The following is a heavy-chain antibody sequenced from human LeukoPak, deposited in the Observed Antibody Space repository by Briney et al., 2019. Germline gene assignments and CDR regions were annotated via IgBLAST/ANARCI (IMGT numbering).Heavy chain of an antibody. CDR2: ISYDGSNK. J-gene: IGHJ5*02. Sequence: GGSLRLSCAASGFTFSSYAMHWVRQAPGKGLEWVAVISYDGSNKYYADSVKGRFTISRDNSKNTLYLQMNSLRAEDTAVYYCARDQTYDFWSGYNPTYNWFDPWGQGTLVTVSS. V-gene: IGHV3-30-3*01. CDR1: GFTFSSYA. CDR3: ARDQTYDFWSGYNPTYNWFDP. D-gene: IGHD3-3*01.